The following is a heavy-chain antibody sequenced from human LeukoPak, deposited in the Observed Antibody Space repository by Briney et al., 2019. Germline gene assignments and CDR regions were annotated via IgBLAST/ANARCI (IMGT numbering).Heavy chain of an antibody. CDR1: GYTFTSYG. CDR2: IIPILGIA. D-gene: IGHD6-13*01. J-gene: IGHJ4*02. Sequence: SVKVSCKASGYTFTSYGISWVRQAPGQGLEWMGRIIPILGIANYAQKFQGRVTITADKSTSTAYMELSSLRSEDTAVYYCAGGYSSSTDYWGQGTLVTVSS. CDR3: AGGYSSSTDY. V-gene: IGHV1-69*04.